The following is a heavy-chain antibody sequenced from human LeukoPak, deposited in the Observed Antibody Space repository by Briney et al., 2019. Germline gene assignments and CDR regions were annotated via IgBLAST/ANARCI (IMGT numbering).Heavy chain of an antibody. D-gene: IGHD3-22*01. CDR1: GGSISSGSYY. J-gene: IGHJ4*02. CDR3: ARGNYDSSGYYYVSYDYFDY. CDR2: IYTSGST. V-gene: IGHV4-61*02. Sequence: SETLSLTCTVSGGSISSGSYYWSWIRQPAGKGLEWIGRIYTSGSTNYNPSLKSRVTISVDTSKNQFSLKLSSVTAADTAVYYCARGNYDSSGYYYVSYDYFDYWGQGTLVTVSS.